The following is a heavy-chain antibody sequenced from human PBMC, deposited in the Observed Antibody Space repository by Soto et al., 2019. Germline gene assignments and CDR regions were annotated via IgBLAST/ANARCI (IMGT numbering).Heavy chain of an antibody. J-gene: IGHJ4*02. CDR1: GYTFTGYY. CDR3: ARDSITMVRGVPGY. Sequence: QVQLVQSGAEVKKPGASVKVSCKASGYTFTGYYMHWVRQAPGQGLEWMGWINPNSGGTNYAQKFQGRVTITADESTSTAYMELSSLRSEDTAVYYCARDSITMVRGVPGYWGQGTLVTVSS. CDR2: INPNSGGT. D-gene: IGHD3-10*01. V-gene: IGHV1-2*02.